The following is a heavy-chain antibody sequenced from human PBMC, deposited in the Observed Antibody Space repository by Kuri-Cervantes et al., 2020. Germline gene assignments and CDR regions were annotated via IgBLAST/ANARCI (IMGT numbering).Heavy chain of an antibody. V-gene: IGHV3-48*03. CDR1: GSTFSSYE. D-gene: IGHD6-13*01. CDR2: ISSCGSTI. J-gene: IGHJ4*02. CDR3: VSDRLAAAWDY. Sequence: GGSLRLSCAVSGSTFSSYEMNWVRQAPGKGLEWVSYISSCGSTIYYADSVKGRFTISRDNAKNSLYLQMNSLRAEDTAVYYCVSDRLAAAWDYWGQGTLVTVSS.